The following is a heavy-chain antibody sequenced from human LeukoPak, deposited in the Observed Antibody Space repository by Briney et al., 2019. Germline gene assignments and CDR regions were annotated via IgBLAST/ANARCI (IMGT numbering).Heavy chain of an antibody. CDR2: IYYSGST. Sequence: TSETLSLTCTVSGGSISSYYWSWIRQPPGKGLEWIGYIYYSGSTNYNPSLKSRVTISVDTSKNQFSLKLSSVTAADTAVYYCARRLYSSSWYDIYYYYYGMDVWGQGTTVTVSS. D-gene: IGHD6-13*01. CDR1: GGSISSYY. J-gene: IGHJ6*02. V-gene: IGHV4-59*08. CDR3: ARRLYSSSWYDIYYYYYGMDV.